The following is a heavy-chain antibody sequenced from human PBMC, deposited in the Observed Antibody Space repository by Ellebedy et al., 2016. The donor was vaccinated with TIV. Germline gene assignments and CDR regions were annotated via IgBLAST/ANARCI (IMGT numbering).Heavy chain of an antibody. CDR1: GFTFDDYA. D-gene: IGHD6-19*01. CDR2: ISGSGGST. V-gene: IGHV3-23*01. J-gene: IGHJ3*02. Sequence: GESLKISXAASGFTFDDYAMHWVRQAPGKGLEWVSAISGSGGSTYYADSVKGRFTISRDNSKNTLYLQMNSLRAEDTAVYYCAKVARRIVAVAGLDAFDIWGQGTMVTVSS. CDR3: AKVARRIVAVAGLDAFDI.